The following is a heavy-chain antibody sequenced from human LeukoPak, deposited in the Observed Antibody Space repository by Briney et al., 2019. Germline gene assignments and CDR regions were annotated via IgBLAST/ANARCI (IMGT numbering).Heavy chain of an antibody. CDR2: IYNGGST. J-gene: IGHJ4*02. D-gene: IGHD6-19*01. CDR1: GFTVSSKY. Sequence: GGSLTLSCAASGFTVSSKYMSWVRQAPGKGLEWVSVIYNGGSTNYADSVKGRFTISRDNSKNTLDLQMNSLRAEDTAVYFCARASQWLAFDYWGQGTLVTVSS. V-gene: IGHV3-66*01. CDR3: ARASQWLAFDY.